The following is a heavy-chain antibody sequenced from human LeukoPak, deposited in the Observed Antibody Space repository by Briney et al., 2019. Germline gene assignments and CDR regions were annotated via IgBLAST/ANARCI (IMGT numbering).Heavy chain of an antibody. D-gene: IGHD4-23*01. Sequence: SETLSLTCTVSGGSISSYYWSWIRQPPGKGLEWIGYIYYSGSTNYNPSLKSRVTISVDTSKNQFSLRLSSVTAADTAVYYCARVGVDYSGNIIKYYFDYWGQGTLVTVSS. V-gene: IGHV4-59*01. CDR2: IYYSGST. CDR3: ARVGVDYSGNIIKYYFDY. J-gene: IGHJ4*02. CDR1: GGSISSYY.